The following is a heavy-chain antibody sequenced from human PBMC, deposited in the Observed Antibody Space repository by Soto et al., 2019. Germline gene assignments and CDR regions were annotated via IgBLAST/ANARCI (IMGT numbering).Heavy chain of an antibody. CDR3: ARQVPAAMN. Sequence: QLQLQESGPGLVKPSETLSLTCTVSGGSISSSSYYWGWIRQPPGKGVQWIGSIYYSGSTYYNPSLTSRVTIFVDTSKNQFSLKLSSVTAADTAVYYCARQVPAAMNWGQGTLVTVSS. D-gene: IGHD2-2*01. CDR2: IYYSGST. CDR1: GGSISSSSYY. V-gene: IGHV4-39*01. J-gene: IGHJ4*02.